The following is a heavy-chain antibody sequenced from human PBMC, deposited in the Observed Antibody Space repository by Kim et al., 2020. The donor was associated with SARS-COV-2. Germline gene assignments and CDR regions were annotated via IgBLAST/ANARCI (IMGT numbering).Heavy chain of an antibody. CDR3: ARVPHRRGVIITLYGMDV. J-gene: IGHJ6*02. CDR2: ISAYNGNT. CDR1: GYTFTSYG. D-gene: IGHD3-10*01. Sequence: ASVKVSCKASGYTFTSYGISWVRQAPGQGLEWMGWISAYNGNTNYAQKLQGRVTRTTDTSTSTAYMELRSLRSDDTAVYYCARVPHRRGVIITLYGMDVWGQGTTVTVSS. V-gene: IGHV1-18*01.